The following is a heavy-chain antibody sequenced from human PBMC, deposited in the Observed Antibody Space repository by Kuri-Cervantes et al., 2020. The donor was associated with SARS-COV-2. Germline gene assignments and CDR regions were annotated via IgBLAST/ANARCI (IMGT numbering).Heavy chain of an antibody. CDR2: IYYSGST. Sequence: SETLSLTCTVSGGSISSYYWSWIRQPPGKGLEWIGYIYYSGSTNYNPSLKSQVTISVDTSKNQFSLKLSSVTAADTAVYYCARDFGYCSGGSCSEDAFDIWGQGTMVTVSS. CDR3: ARDFGYCSGGSCSEDAFDI. D-gene: IGHD2-15*01. CDR1: GGSISSYY. J-gene: IGHJ3*02. V-gene: IGHV4-59*01.